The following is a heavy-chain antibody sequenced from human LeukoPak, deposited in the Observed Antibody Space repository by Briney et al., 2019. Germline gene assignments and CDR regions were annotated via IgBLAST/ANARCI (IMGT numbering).Heavy chain of an antibody. CDR1: GFTVSSNY. D-gene: IGHD6-13*01. Sequence: GGLRLSCAASGFTVSSNYMSWVRQAPGKGLEWVSVIYSGGSTYYADSVKGRFTISRDNSKNTLYLQMNSLRAEDTAVYYCARGYSSSWYLWFDPWGQGTLVTVSP. J-gene: IGHJ5*02. V-gene: IGHV3-66*01. CDR3: ARGYSSSWYLWFDP. CDR2: IYSGGST.